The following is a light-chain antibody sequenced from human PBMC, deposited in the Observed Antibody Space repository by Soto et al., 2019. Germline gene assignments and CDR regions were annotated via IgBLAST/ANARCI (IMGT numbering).Light chain of an antibody. J-gene: IGKJ5*01. CDR3: HQYHEWPMT. CDR2: GPS. Sequence: EIVMTQSPATPSVSPGERATVSCKTSQSVNTNLAWYQQKPGQVPRLLIYGPSTRAIGIPDRFSGSGSGTEFTLTITSLQSEDFAVYYCHQYHEWPMTFGQGTRLEIK. CDR1: QSVNTN. V-gene: IGKV3-15*01.